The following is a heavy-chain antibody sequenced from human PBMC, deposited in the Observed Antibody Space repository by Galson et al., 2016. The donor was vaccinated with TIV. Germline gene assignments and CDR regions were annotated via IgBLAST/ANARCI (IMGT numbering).Heavy chain of an antibody. Sequence: SLRLSCAASGFTFSTYWMSWVRQAPGKGLEWVGNIKQDGSESYCVDSVRGRFTISRDNAKNSVYLQMNSLRAEGTAVYYCVRKDQVADFCSTTSCSHDYWGQGTLVTVSS. V-gene: IGHV3-7*01. CDR1: GFTFSTYW. CDR2: IKQDGSES. J-gene: IGHJ4*02. D-gene: IGHD2-2*01. CDR3: VRKDQVADFCSTTSCSHDY.